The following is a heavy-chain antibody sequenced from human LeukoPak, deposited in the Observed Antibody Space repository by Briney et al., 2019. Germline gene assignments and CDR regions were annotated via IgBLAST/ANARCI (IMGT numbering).Heavy chain of an antibody. D-gene: IGHD6-13*01. Sequence: GGSLRLSCVASGFTFSTYGMHWVRQPPGKGLEWVAVIWYDGSDKYYGDSVKGRFTISRDKSKNTLFLQMNNLTAEDTAVYYCARDRAAAGANWFDPWGQGTLVTVSS. V-gene: IGHV3-33*01. CDR2: IWYDGSDK. J-gene: IGHJ5*02. CDR3: ARDRAAAGANWFDP. CDR1: GFTFSTYG.